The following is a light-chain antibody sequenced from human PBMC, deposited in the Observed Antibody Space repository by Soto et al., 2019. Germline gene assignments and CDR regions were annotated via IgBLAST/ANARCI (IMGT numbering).Light chain of an antibody. CDR2: WAS. Sequence: DIVMTQSPDSLAVSLGERATIKCKSSQSILYNSNNKNYLAWYQQKPGQPPKLLIYWASTRESGVPDRFSGSGSDTDFTLTISSLQAEDVSVYYCQQYYDSPQTFGQGTNVEIK. J-gene: IGKJ1*01. CDR1: QSILYNSNNKNY. CDR3: QQYYDSPQT. V-gene: IGKV4-1*01.